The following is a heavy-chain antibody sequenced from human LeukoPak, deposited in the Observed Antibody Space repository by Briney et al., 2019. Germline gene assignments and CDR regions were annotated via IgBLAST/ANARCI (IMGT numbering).Heavy chain of an antibody. CDR3: ARDPKWEGWNTEGRVMDV. D-gene: IGHD1-26*01. J-gene: IGHJ6*02. Sequence: ATVKLSCKASGYTFTKYGFSWVRHAPGQGLEWLGWISTYNGNTKYAEKFQGRVTMTADTSTSTAYMELRSLRSGDTAVYHCARDPKWEGWNTEGRVMDVWGQGTTVTVSS. CDR2: ISTYNGNT. CDR1: GYTFTKYG. V-gene: IGHV1-18*01.